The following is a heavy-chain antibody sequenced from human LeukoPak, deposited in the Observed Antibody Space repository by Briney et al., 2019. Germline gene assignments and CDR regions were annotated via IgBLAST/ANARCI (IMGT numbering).Heavy chain of an antibody. J-gene: IGHJ4*02. CDR2: IYYSGGT. CDR1: GGSISSSSYY. Sequence: PSETLSLTCTVSGGSISSSSYYWGWIRQPPGKGLEWIGSIYYSGGTYYNPSLKSRVTISVDTSKNQFSLKLSSVTAADTAVYYCARGIQRYYDSSGRYYNDWGQGTLVTVSS. V-gene: IGHV4-39*07. CDR3: ARGIQRYYDSSGRYYND. D-gene: IGHD3-22*01.